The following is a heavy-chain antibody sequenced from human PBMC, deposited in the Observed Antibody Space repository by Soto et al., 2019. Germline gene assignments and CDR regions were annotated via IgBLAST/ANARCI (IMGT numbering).Heavy chain of an antibody. D-gene: IGHD3-10*01. CDR3: ARHNYGSGSTYFDY. J-gene: IGHJ4*02. Sequence: SETLSLTCTVSGGSISSYYWSWIRQPPGKGLEWIGYIYYSGSTNYDPSLKSRVTISVDTSKNQFSLKLNSMTAADTAVYYCARHNYGSGSTYFDYWGQGTLVTV. V-gene: IGHV4-59*08. CDR2: IYYSGST. CDR1: GGSISSYY.